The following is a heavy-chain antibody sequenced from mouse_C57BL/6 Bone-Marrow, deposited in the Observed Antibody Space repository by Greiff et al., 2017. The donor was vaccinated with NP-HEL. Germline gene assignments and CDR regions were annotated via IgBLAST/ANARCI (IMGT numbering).Heavy chain of an antibody. J-gene: IGHJ4*01. V-gene: IGHV5-4*01. Sequence: EVQLQESGGGLVKPGGSLKLSCAASGFTFSSYAMSWVRQTPEKRLEWVATISDGGSYTYYPDNVKGRFTISRDNAKNNLYLQMSHLKSEDTAMYYCARGKDGYYGYYAMDYWGQGTSVTVSS. CDR3: ARGKDGYYGYYAMDY. CDR2: ISDGGSYT. D-gene: IGHD2-3*01. CDR1: GFTFSSYA.